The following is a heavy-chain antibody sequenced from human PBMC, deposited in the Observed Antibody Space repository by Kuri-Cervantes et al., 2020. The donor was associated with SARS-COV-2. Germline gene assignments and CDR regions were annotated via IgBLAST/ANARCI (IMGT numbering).Heavy chain of an antibody. CDR1: GGSISSSSYY. Sequence: SETLSLTCTVSGGSISSSSYYWGWIRQPPGKGLEWIGSIYYGGSTYYNPSLKSRVTISVDTSKNQFSLKLSSVTAADTAVYYCAREDNWNPPRWGQGTLVTVSS. CDR2: IYYGGST. D-gene: IGHD1-20*01. J-gene: IGHJ4*02. CDR3: AREDNWNPPR. V-gene: IGHV4-39*02.